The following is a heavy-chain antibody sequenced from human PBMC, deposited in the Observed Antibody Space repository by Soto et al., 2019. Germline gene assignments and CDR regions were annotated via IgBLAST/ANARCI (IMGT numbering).Heavy chain of an antibody. D-gene: IGHD3-3*01. CDR3: ARHYDFWSGYLGYGMDV. CDR1: GGSVSSYY. V-gene: IGHV4-59*08. J-gene: IGHJ6*02. Sequence: SETLSLTCTVSGGSVSSYYWSWIRQSPGTGLEWIGYIYYSGSTNYNPSLKSRVTISVDTSKNQFSLKLSSVTAADTAVYYCARHYDFWSGYLGYGMDVWGQGTTVTVSS. CDR2: IYYSGST.